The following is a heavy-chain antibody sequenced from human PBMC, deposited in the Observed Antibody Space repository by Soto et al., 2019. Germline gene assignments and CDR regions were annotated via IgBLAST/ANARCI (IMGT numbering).Heavy chain of an antibody. CDR1: VDSITTYY. CDR2: IDASGNT. Sequence: SETLSLTCTVSVDSITTYYWSWIRQPAGKGLEWIGRIDASGNTNYNPSLNSRVTMSIDTSKKQFSLKLTSVTAADTAIYYCARYSNNWFQTEGMDVWGQGTTVTVSS. V-gene: IGHV4-4*07. J-gene: IGHJ6*02. CDR3: ARYSNNWFQTEGMDV. D-gene: IGHD6-13*01.